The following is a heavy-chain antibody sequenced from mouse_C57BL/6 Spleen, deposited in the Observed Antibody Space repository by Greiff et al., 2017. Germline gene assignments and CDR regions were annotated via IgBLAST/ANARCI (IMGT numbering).Heavy chain of an antibody. CDR3: ARGSTMVTTYAMDY. CDR1: GFSLTSYG. D-gene: IGHD2-2*01. J-gene: IGHJ4*01. CDR2: IWSGGST. V-gene: IGHV2-2*01. Sequence: VKVVESGPGLVQPSQSLSITCTVSGFSLTSYGVHWVRQSPGKGLEWLGVIWSGGSTDYNAAFISRLSISKDNSKSQVFFKMNSLQADDTAIYYCARGSTMVTTYAMDYWGQGTSVTVSS.